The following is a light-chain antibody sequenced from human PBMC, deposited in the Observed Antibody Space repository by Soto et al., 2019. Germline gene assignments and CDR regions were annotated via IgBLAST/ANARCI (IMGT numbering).Light chain of an antibody. CDR2: WAS. J-gene: IGKJ1*01. Sequence: DIVMTQSPDSLAVSLGERATINCKSSQSVLYSSNNKNYLAWYQQKPGQPPKLLIYWASTRESWVPDRFSGSGSWTVFTRTISSLHAEDVAVYYCQQYYSTSLSFGQGTKLEIK. CDR3: QQYYSTSLS. V-gene: IGKV4-1*01. CDR1: QSVLYSSNNKNY.